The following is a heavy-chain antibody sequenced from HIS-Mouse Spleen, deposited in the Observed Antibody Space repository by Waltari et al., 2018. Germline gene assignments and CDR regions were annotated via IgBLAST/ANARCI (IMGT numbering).Heavy chain of an antibody. CDR3: ARVTGDDAFDI. Sequence: QVQLQQSGPGLVKPSQTLSLTCAISGDSFSSTSAAWHSVRQSPSRGLEWLGRTYYRSKWYNDYAVSVKSRITINPDTSKNQFSLQLNSVTPEDTAVYYCARVTGDDAFDIWGQGTMVTVSS. CDR1: GDSFSSTSAA. V-gene: IGHV6-1*01. J-gene: IGHJ3*02. D-gene: IGHD7-27*01. CDR2: TYYRSKWYN.